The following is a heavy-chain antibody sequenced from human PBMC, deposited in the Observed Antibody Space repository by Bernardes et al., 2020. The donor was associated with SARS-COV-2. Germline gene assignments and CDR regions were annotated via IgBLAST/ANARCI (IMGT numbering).Heavy chain of an antibody. Sequence: ASVKVSCKASGHTFTGYYIHWARQAPGQGLAGMGWINLNSGGTNHAQKFQGRVTMTRDTSISTAYMEVSRLRSDDTAVYYCALPPTNYDRYGMDVWGQGTTVTVSS. J-gene: IGHJ6*02. V-gene: IGHV1-2*02. CDR2: INLNSGGT. CDR1: GHTFTGYY. CDR3: ALPPTNYDRYGMDV. D-gene: IGHD3-22*01.